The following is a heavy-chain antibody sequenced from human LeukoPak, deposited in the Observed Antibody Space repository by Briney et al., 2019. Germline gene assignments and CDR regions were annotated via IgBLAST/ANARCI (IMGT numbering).Heavy chain of an antibody. CDR3: ASLGVVVAALNWFDP. D-gene: IGHD2-15*01. CDR1: GFTLCSYS. CDR2: ISSSSSYI. Sequence: PGGSLRLSCAASGFTLCSYSMNWVRQAPGKGLEWVSSISSSSSYIYYADSAKGRFTISRDNAKNSLYLQMNSLRAEDTAVYYCASLGVVVAALNWFDPWGQGTLVTVSS. V-gene: IGHV3-21*01. J-gene: IGHJ5*02.